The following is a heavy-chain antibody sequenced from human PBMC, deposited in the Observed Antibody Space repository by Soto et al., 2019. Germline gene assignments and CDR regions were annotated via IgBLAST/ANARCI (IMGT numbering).Heavy chain of an antibody. D-gene: IGHD6-13*01. J-gene: IGHJ4*02. CDR1: GGYFSGYY. CDR3: ARLYPPPRGSSCLDY. V-gene: IGHV4-34*01. CDR2: INHSGST. Sequence: QVQLQQWGAGLLKPSATLSLTCAVDGGYFSGYYWSWIRQPPGKGLEWIGEINHSGSTNYTPSLNSRVTISVDTSKYQLSLKLSAVAAADTSVYCCARLYPPPRGSSCLDYWGQGTLVTVSS.